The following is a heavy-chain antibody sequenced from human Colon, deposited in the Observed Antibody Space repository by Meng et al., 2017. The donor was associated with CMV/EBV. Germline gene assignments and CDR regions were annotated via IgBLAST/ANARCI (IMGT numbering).Heavy chain of an antibody. CDR3: ARVRGCCGDFVNEYYLDS. D-gene: IGHD2-21*02. V-gene: IGHV3-7*01. J-gene: IGHJ4*02. Sequence: GGSLRLSCEASGFSFSGDWMGWVRQAPGKGLEWVAYIKRDGNEKDYVGSVKGRFTISRDNAKNSLSLQMNSLRAEDTAIYFCARVRGCCGDFVNEYYLDSWGQGTLVTVSS. CDR2: IKRDGNEK. CDR1: GFSFSGDW.